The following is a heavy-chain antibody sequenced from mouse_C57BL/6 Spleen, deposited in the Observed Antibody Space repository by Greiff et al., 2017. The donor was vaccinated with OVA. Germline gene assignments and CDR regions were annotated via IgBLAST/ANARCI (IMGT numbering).Heavy chain of an antibody. CDR1: GFNIKDYY. D-gene: IGHD1-1*01. J-gene: IGHJ2*01. CDR2: IDPEDGDT. CDR3: TTRGITTVGYFDY. V-gene: IGHV14-1*01. Sequence: EVQLQQSGAELVRPGASVKLSCTASGFNIKDYYMHWVKQRPEQGLEWIGRIDPEDGDTEYAPKFQGKATMTADTSSNTAYLQLSSLTSEDTAVYYCTTRGITTVGYFDYWGQGTTLTVSS.